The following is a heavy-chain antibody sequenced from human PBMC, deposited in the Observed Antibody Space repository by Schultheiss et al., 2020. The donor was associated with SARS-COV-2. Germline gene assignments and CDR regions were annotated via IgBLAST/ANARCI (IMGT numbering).Heavy chain of an antibody. V-gene: IGHV3-48*04. CDR1: GFTFSDYA. CDR2: ISSSGATT. CDR3: ASLDDYGDQAYYYYGMDV. Sequence: GGSLRLSCAVSGFTFSDYAMNWVRRAPGKGLEWVSYISSSGATTYYSDSVKGRFRFTISRDNAKNSLYLQMNSLRAEDTAVYYCASLDDYGDQAYYYYGMDVWGQGTTVTVSS. D-gene: IGHD4-17*01. J-gene: IGHJ6*02.